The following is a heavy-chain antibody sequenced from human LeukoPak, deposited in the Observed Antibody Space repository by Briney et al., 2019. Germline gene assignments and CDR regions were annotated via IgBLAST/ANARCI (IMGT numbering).Heavy chain of an antibody. D-gene: IGHD2-15*01. CDR3: ARPASPLGYCSGGSCYDYFDY. Sequence: ASVKVSCKASGYTFTSYGISWVRQAPGQGLEWMGWINTYNGNTKYAQILQGRVTMTTDTSASTTYMELRSLRSDDTAVYYCARPASPLGYCSGGSCYDYFDYWGQGTLVTVSS. V-gene: IGHV1-18*01. J-gene: IGHJ4*02. CDR2: INTYNGNT. CDR1: GYTFTSYG.